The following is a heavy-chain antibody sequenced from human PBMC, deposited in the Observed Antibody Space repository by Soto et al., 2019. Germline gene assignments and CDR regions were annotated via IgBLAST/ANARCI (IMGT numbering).Heavy chain of an antibody. V-gene: IGHV3-21*01. Sequence: EVQLVESGGGLVKPGGSLRLSCAASGFTFSSYSMNWVRQAPGKGLEWVSSISSSSSYIYYADSVKGRFTISRDNAKNSLYLQMNSLRAEDTAVYYRARASYYYDGSGYHGYWGQGTLVTVSS. CDR3: ARASYYYDGSGYHGY. CDR1: GFTFSSYS. D-gene: IGHD3-22*01. J-gene: IGHJ4*02. CDR2: ISSSSSYI.